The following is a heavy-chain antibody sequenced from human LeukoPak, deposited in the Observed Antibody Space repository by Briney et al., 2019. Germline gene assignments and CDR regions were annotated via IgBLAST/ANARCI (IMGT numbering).Heavy chain of an antibody. CDR3: ARVPFDYGGNGVFDY. Sequence: SKTLSLTCTVSVGSFSSYSWGWIRKPPGKGLEWIGYIYYSGSTNYNPSLKSRVTISVDTSKNQFSLKLSSVTAADTAVYYCARVPFDYGGNGVFDYWGQGTLVTVSS. J-gene: IGHJ4*02. D-gene: IGHD4-23*01. V-gene: IGHV4-59*01. CDR2: IYYSGST. CDR1: VGSFSSYS.